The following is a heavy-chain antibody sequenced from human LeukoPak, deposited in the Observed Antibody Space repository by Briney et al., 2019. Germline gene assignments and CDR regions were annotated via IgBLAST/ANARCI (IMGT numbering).Heavy chain of an antibody. V-gene: IGHV4-4*07. J-gene: IGHJ4*02. D-gene: IGHD4-17*01. CDR2: IFTSGST. CDR3: ARDYGDFVWFFDY. Sequence: SETLSLTCTVSGGSISSYYWSWIGQPAGKGLEWIGRIFTSGSTNYNPSLKSRVTMSVDASKNQFSLKLSSVTAADTAVYYCARDYGDFVWFFDYWGQGILVTVSS. CDR1: GGSISSYY.